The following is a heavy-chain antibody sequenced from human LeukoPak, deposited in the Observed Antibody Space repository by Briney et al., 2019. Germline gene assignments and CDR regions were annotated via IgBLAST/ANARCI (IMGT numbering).Heavy chain of an antibody. D-gene: IGHD6-13*01. J-gene: IGHJ4*02. Sequence: GGSLRLSCAASGFTFSRCWMSWVRQAPGKGLEWVANINQDGSEKYYVESVKGRFTISRDNAKNSLYLQMNSLRVEDTAVYYCARDPGERQQLVKAFDYWGQGTLVTVSS. CDR1: GFTFSRCW. V-gene: IGHV3-7*01. CDR3: ARDPGERQQLVKAFDY. CDR2: INQDGSEK.